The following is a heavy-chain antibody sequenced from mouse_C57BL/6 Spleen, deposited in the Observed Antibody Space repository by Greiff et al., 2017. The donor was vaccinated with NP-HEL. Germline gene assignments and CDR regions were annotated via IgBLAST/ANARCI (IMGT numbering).Heavy chain of an antibody. J-gene: IGHJ2*01. CDR1: GYTFTSYW. V-gene: IGHV1-52*01. Sequence: QVQLKQPGAELVRPGSSVKLSCKASGYTFTSYWMHWVKQRPIQGLEWIGNIDPSDSETHYNQKFKDKATLTVDKSSSTAYMQLSSLTSEDSAVYYCARWGNWDLDYWGQGTTLTVSS. D-gene: IGHD4-1*01. CDR3: ARWGNWDLDY. CDR2: IDPSDSET.